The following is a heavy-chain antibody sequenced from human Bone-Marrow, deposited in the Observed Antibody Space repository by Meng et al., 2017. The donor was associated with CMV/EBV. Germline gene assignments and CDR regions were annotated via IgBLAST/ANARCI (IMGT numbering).Heavy chain of an antibody. Sequence: LSLTCAASGFTFSSYGMHWVRQAPGKGLEWVAVISYDGDKKFYTDSVKGRFTIPRDNSKNTLILQMNSLRTEDTAVYYCARVYYDSNNYYFSFGYWGQGTLVTVSS. CDR2: ISYDGDKK. CDR1: GFTFSSYG. CDR3: ARVYYDSNNYYFSFGY. J-gene: IGHJ4*02. V-gene: IGHV3-30*19. D-gene: IGHD3-22*01.